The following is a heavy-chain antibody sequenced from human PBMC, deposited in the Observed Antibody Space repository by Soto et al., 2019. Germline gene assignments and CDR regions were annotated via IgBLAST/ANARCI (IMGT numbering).Heavy chain of an antibody. CDR1: GGSISSGDYY. CDR3: AISGGNSAYFAY. D-gene: IGHD2-21*02. CDR2: IYYSGST. V-gene: IGHV4-30-4*01. Sequence: QVQLQESGPGLVKPSQTLSLTCTVSGGSISSGDYYWSWIRQPPGKGLEWVGYIYYSGSTYYNPSLKSXFXXXAXXSKKQFALKLRSVTAADTAVYYCAISGGNSAYFAYWGQGTLVTVSS. J-gene: IGHJ4*02.